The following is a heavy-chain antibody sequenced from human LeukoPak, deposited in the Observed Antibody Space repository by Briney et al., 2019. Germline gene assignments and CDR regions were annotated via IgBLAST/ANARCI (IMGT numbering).Heavy chain of an antibody. J-gene: IGHJ1*01. CDR2: ISSNGGST. CDR1: GFTFSTYA. V-gene: IGHV3-64*01. Sequence: PGGSLRLSCAASGFTFSTYAMHWVRQAPGKGLEYVSAISSNGGSTYYANSVKGRFTISRDNSKSTLYLQMGSLRAEDMAVYYCARVPDYDILTGPLSAWGQGTLVTVSS. CDR3: ARVPDYDILTGPLSA. D-gene: IGHD3-9*01.